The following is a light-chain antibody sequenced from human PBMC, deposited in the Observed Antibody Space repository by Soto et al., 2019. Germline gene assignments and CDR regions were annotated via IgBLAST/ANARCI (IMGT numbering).Light chain of an antibody. V-gene: IGLV3-21*04. J-gene: IGLJ2*01. CDR2: NDV. Sequence: SYELTQPPSVSVAPGGTATITCGGNNIESKSVHWYRQKPGQAPVLVIYNDVDRPSGIPERLFASNSGNTATLTISRVEAGDEAAYYCQVWDSSSDQIFGGGTKLTVL. CDR1: NIESKS. CDR3: QVWDSSSDQI.